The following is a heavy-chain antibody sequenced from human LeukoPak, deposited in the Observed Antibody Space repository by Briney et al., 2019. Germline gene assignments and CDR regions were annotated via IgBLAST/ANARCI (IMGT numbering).Heavy chain of an antibody. CDR3: ARVDGGAFDI. CDR2: ISAYNGNT. V-gene: IGHV1-18*01. CDR1: GYTFTSYG. D-gene: IGHD3-16*01. Sequence: GASVKVSCKASGYTFTSYGISWVRQAPGQGLEWMGWISAYNGNTNYAQKLQGRVTMTRDTSISTAYMELSRLSSVTAADTAVYYCARVDGGAFDIWGQGTMVTVSS. J-gene: IGHJ3*02.